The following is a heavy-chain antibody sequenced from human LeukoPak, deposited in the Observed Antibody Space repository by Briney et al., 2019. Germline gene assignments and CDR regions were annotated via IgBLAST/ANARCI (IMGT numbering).Heavy chain of an antibody. Sequence: GGSLGFSWAGSGLGFSAYFLSWVRQAPGKGLEWVSYISNSGASTTYGDSVRGRFTVSRDNTMNSLYLQMNSLRVEDTAVYYCVRDLAYGYEEFDYWGQGTLVTVSS. CDR1: GLGFSAYF. CDR2: ISNSGAST. J-gene: IGHJ4*02. V-gene: IGHV3-11*01. D-gene: IGHD5-18*01. CDR3: VRDLAYGYEEFDY.